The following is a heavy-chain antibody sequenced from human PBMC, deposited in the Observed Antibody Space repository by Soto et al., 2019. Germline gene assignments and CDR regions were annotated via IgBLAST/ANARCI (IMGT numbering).Heavy chain of an antibody. V-gene: IGHV4-61*01. CDR1: GGSVSSGSYY. CDR3: ARGFYYWYSSSGPRYYYGMDV. D-gene: IGHD6-6*01. Sequence: SATLSLTCTVSGGSVSSGSYYWSWIRQPPGKGLEWIGDIYYSGSTNYNPSLKSRVTISVDTSKNQFSLKLSSVTAADTAVYYCARGFYYWYSSSGPRYYYGMDVWGQGTTVTVSS. J-gene: IGHJ6*02. CDR2: IYYSGST.